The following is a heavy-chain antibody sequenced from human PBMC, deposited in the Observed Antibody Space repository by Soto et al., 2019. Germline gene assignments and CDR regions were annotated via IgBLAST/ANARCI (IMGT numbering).Heavy chain of an antibody. CDR2: IYTSGST. CDR1: GGSISSYY. Sequence: QVQLQESGPGLVKPSETLSLTCTVSGGSISSYYWSWIRQPAGKGLEWIGRIYTSGSTNYNPSLKSRVTMSGDTSKNQFSLKLSSVTAADTAVYYCARDAKYYDFWSGLNWFDPWGQGTLVTVSS. CDR3: ARDAKYYDFWSGLNWFDP. V-gene: IGHV4-4*07. J-gene: IGHJ5*02. D-gene: IGHD3-3*01.